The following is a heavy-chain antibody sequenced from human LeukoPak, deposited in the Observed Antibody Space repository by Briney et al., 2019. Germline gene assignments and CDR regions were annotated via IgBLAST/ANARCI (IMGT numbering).Heavy chain of an antibody. CDR3: AREKQYSSSWYYFDY. J-gene: IGHJ4*02. CDR1: GFTFSTHS. D-gene: IGHD6-13*01. V-gene: IGHV3-30*03. CDR2: ISYDGSNK. Sequence: GGSLTLSCAASGFTFSTHSMNWVRQAPGKGLEWVAVISYDGSNKYYADSVKGRFTISRDNSKNTLYLQMNSLRAEDTAVYYCAREKQYSSSWYYFDYWGQGTLVTVSS.